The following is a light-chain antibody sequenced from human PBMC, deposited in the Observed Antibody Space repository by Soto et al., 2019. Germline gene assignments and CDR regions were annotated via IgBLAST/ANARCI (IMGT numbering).Light chain of an antibody. CDR2: GAS. V-gene: IGKV3-20*01. Sequence: EIVLTQSPGTLSLSPGEGATLSCRASQSVRSSFLAWYQQKPGQAPSLLIYGASSRATGIPDRFSGGGSGTDFTLTITRREPEELAVYYCQQYGSSPTFGGGTKVEIK. J-gene: IGKJ4*01. CDR1: QSVRSSF. CDR3: QQYGSSPT.